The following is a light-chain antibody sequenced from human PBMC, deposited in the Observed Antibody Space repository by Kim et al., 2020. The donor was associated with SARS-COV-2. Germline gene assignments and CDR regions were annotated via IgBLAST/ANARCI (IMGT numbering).Light chain of an antibody. V-gene: IGKV2-28*01. J-gene: IGKJ2*03. CDR1: QSLLHNNAYNY. CDR2: LAS. Sequence: DIVMTQSPLSLPVTPGEPASISCRSSQSLLHNNAYNYLEWYLQKPGQSPQLLMFLASNRASGVPDRFSGSGSGTNFTLKISRVESEDVGIYYCMQALQTPPSFGQEPNLEIK. CDR3: MQALQTPPS.